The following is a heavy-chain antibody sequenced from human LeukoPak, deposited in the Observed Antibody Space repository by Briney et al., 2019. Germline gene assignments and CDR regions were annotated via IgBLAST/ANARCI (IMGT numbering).Heavy chain of an antibody. CDR2: IIPIFGTA. CDR3: ARGRSPLYYDSSGYYYVLDY. J-gene: IGHJ4*02. Sequence: KVSCKASGGTFSSYAISWVRQAPGQGLEWMGGIIPIFGTANYAQKFQGRVTITTDESTGTAYMELSSLRSEDTAVYYRARGRSPLYYDSSGYYYVLDYWGQGTLVTVSS. V-gene: IGHV1-69*05. D-gene: IGHD3-22*01. CDR1: GGTFSSYA.